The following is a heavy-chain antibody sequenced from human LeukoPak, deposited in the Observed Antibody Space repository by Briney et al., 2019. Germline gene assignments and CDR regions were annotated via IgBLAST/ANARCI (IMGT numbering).Heavy chain of an antibody. CDR1: GFSFSSYW. CDR2: ISSDGSST. D-gene: IGHD2-15*01. J-gene: IGHJ4*02. V-gene: IGHV3-74*01. CDR3: ARGRPHGSDY. Sequence: GGSLRLSCAASGFSFSSYWMNWVRQAPGKGLVWVSRISSDGSSTNYADSVKRRFTISRDNAKNTLYLQMNSLRVEDTAVYYCARGRPHGSDYWGQGTLVTVSS.